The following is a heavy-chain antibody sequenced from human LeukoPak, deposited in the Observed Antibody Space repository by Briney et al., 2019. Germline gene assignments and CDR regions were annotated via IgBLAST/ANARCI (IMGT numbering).Heavy chain of an antibody. CDR2: MYSGGST. Sequence: GGSLRLSCAASGFTVSSYYMTWVRQAPGTGLEWVSVMYSGGSTYYADSVKGRVAISRDNSQNTVFLQMNSVRVEDTAVYYCARSYSNHLFGMDVWGQGTAVTVSS. CDR1: GFTVSSYY. CDR3: ARSYSNHLFGMDV. D-gene: IGHD4-11*01. V-gene: IGHV3-66*01. J-gene: IGHJ6*02.